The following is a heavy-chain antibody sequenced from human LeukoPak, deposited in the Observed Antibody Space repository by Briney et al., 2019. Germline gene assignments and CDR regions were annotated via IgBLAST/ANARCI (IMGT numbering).Heavy chain of an antibody. CDR2: IYYSGST. D-gene: IGHD3-22*01. CDR3: ARVENVIYYDSRAGAFDI. CDR1: GGSISSGGYY. V-gene: IGHV4-31*03. Sequence: SETLSLTCTVSGGSISSGGYYWSWIRQHPGKGLEWIGYIYYSGSTYYNPSLKSRVTISVDTSKNQFSLRLSSVTAADTAVYYCARVENVIYYDSRAGAFDIWGQGTMVTVSS. J-gene: IGHJ3*02.